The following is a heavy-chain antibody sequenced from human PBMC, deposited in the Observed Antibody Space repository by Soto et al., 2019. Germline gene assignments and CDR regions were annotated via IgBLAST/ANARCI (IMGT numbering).Heavy chain of an antibody. Sequence: GGSLRLSCAASGFTFSSYSMTGVRQAPGKGLEWVSSIISSSSYIYYADSVKGRSTISRDNAKTSMYLQLNSLRAEDSAVYYCARNPANSSGRYLSHRHFDLPGVATLVTLTS. J-gene: IGHJ2*01. D-gene: IGHD6-19*01. CDR2: IISSSSYI. CDR3: ARNPANSSGRYLSHRHFDL. V-gene: IGHV3-21*01. CDR1: GFTFSSYS.